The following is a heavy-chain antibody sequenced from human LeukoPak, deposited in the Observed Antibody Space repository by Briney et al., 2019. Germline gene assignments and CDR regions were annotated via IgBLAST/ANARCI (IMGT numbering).Heavy chain of an antibody. CDR2: ISISSSYI. V-gene: IGHV3-21*01. CDR3: ARDRYDSSGYQY. Sequence: GGSLRLSCAASGFTFSSYSMNWVRQAPGKGLDWVSSISISSSYIYYADSVKGRSTISRDNAKKSLYLQMNSPTAEDTAVYYCARDRYDSSGYQYWGQGTLVTVSS. J-gene: IGHJ4*02. CDR1: GFTFSSYS. D-gene: IGHD3-22*01.